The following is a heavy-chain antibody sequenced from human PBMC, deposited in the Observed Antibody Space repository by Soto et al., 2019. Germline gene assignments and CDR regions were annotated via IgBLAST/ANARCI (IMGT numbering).Heavy chain of an antibody. Sequence: SVKVSCKASGDTFSRYTFNWVRQAPGQGLEWMGGVVPNFGTPNYAPTFQDRVAITADESTNTAYMEINGLTSEDTAIYYCARGGYIDPSRHFDVWGQGTLVTVSS. V-gene: IGHV1-69*13. CDR3: ARGGYIDPSRHFDV. CDR2: VVPNFGTP. D-gene: IGHD5-18*01. J-gene: IGHJ3*01. CDR1: GDTFSRYT.